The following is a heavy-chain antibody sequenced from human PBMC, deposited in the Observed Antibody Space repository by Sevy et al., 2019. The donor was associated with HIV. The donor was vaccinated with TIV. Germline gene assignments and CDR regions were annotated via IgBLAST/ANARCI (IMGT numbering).Heavy chain of an antibody. V-gene: IGHV3-21*01. CDR1: GFTFSSYG. J-gene: IGHJ4*02. D-gene: IGHD6-13*01. CDR2: ISTSSTFI. Sequence: GGSLRLSCAASGFTFSSYGMNWVRQAPGKGLEWVSSISTSSTFIYYADSVMGRFTISRDNAKKLLYLQMNSLRAEDTAVYYCARDLSSSWQFDYWGQGTLVTVSS. CDR3: ARDLSSSWQFDY.